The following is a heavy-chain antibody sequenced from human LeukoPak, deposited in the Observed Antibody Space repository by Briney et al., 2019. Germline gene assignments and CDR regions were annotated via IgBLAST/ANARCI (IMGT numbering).Heavy chain of an antibody. CDR1: GYTFTSYG. D-gene: IGHD3-22*01. CDR3: ASTANYDSSGYYYVPHAFDI. J-gene: IGHJ3*02. CDR2: ISAYNGNT. Sequence: ASVKVSCKASGYTFTSYGISWVRQAPGHGLEWMGWISAYNGNTNYAQKLQGRVTMTTDTSTSTAYMELRSLRSDDTAVYYCASTANYDSSGYYYVPHAFDIWGQGTMVTVSS. V-gene: IGHV1-18*01.